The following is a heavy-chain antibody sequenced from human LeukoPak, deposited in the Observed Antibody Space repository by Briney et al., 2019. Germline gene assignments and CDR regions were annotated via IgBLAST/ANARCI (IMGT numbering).Heavy chain of an antibody. J-gene: IGHJ4*02. D-gene: IGHD6-13*01. CDR1: GYTFTSYD. V-gene: IGHV1-8*01. Sequence: ASVKVSCKASGYTFTSYDINWVRQATGQGLERMGWMNPNSGNTGYAQKFQGRVTMTRNTSISTAYMELSSLRSEDTAVYYCARGRHQVYSSNWYNDYWGQGTLVTVSS. CDR2: MNPNSGNT. CDR3: ARGRHQVYSSNWYNDY.